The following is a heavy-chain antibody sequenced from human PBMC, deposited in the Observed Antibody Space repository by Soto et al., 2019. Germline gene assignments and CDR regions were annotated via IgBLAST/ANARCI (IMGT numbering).Heavy chain of an antibody. D-gene: IGHD5-12*01. CDR1: GFIFSTYG. V-gene: IGHV3-30*18. CDR2: ISYDGRNK. Sequence: QMQLVESGGGVVQHGRSLRVSCEASGFIFSTYGMHWVRQAPGKGLEWVAVISYDGRNKYYADSVRGRFTISRDNSKNTLYLQMNSLRGEDTAVYYCAKDTATAITSYYFYGMDVWGQGTTVTVSS. J-gene: IGHJ6*02. CDR3: AKDTATAITSYYFYGMDV.